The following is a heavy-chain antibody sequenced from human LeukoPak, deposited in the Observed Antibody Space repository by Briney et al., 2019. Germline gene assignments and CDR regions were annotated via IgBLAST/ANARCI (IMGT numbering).Heavy chain of an antibody. D-gene: IGHD3-22*01. V-gene: IGHV3-7*01. CDR2: ISQDGSEI. Sequence: PGGSLRLSCAASGFTFSNYWMSWVRQAPGKGLEWVANISQDGSEIYYVDSVKGRFTISRDNAKNSLYLQINSLRAEDTAVYYCARDQGSMIVVPTTNWYFDLWGRGTLVTVSS. J-gene: IGHJ2*01. CDR1: GFTFSNYW. CDR3: ARDQGSMIVVPTTNWYFDL.